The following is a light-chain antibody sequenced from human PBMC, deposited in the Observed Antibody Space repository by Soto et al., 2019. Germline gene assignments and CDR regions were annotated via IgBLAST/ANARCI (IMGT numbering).Light chain of an antibody. CDR1: QSVSSSY. J-gene: IGKJ1*01. Sequence: EIVLTQSPGTLSLSPGERATLSCRASQSVSSSYLAWYQQKPGQAPRLLMFDASIRATGIPDRFRGSESGTDFTLTISRLEPEDFAVYYCQQYGNSPWTFGQGTKVDIK. V-gene: IGKV3-20*01. CDR2: DAS. CDR3: QQYGNSPWT.